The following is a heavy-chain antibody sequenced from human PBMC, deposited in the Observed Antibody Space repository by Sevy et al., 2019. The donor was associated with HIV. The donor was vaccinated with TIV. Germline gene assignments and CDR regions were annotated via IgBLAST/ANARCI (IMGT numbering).Heavy chain of an antibody. V-gene: IGHV4-4*02. J-gene: IGHJ4*02. CDR1: GDSFSNNNW. Sequence: SETLSLTCAVSGDSFSNNNWWSWVRQPPGKGLEWIGEVSYSGTANYNPSLRSRDTISLDKPKNQISLRLSSVTAADTAVYYCAREGTPTSFDYWAQGNLATVSS. CDR3: AREGTPTSFDY. D-gene: IGHD2-15*01. CDR2: VSYSGTA.